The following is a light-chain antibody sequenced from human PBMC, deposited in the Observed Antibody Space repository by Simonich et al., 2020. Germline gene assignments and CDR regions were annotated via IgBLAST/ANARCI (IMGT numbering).Light chain of an antibody. CDR3: QQYYSTLYT. CDR2: WAS. V-gene: IGKV4-1*01. Sequence: DIVMTQSPDSLAVSLGERATINCKSSQSVLYSSNNKNYVAWSQQKPGQPPKLLIYWASTRESGVPDRFSGSGSGTDFTLTISSLQAEDVAVYYCQQYYSTLYTFGQGTKLEIK. J-gene: IGKJ2*01. CDR1: QSVLYSSNNKNY.